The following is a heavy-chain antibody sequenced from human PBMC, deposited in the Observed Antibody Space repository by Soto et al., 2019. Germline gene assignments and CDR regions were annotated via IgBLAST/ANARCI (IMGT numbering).Heavy chain of an antibody. CDR2: IGGSGSST. J-gene: IGHJ4*02. V-gene: IGHV3-23*01. D-gene: IGHD6-25*01. CDR3: AKGSGPYRPYYFDY. Sequence: EVQLLESGGDLVQPGGSLRLSCAASGFTFSSYAMSWVRQAPGKGLEWVSAIGGSGSSTYYADSVKGRFTISRDNSSDTLFLEMNSLRAEDTAVYYCAKGSGPYRPYYFDYWGQGTLVTVSS. CDR1: GFTFSSYA.